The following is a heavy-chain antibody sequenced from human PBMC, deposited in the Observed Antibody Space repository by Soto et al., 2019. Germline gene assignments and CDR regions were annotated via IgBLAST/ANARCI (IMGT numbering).Heavy chain of an antibody. Sequence: HEHLVQSGAEVKRPGASLKVSCKASGYSFTGYYIHWVRQAPGQGLEWMGWINPDSGATNYAQNCQGRVTLTNDTSISTASMDLTSLTSDDAAVYYCARGDYGTGGYPFPYFDYWGQGTLVIVSS. CDR1: GYSFTGYY. D-gene: IGHD2-8*02. CDR2: INPDSGAT. V-gene: IGHV1-2*02. J-gene: IGHJ4*02. CDR3: ARGDYGTGGYPFPYFDY.